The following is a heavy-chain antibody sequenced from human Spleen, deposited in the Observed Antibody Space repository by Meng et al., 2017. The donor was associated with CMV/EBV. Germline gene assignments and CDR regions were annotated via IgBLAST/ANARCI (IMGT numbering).Heavy chain of an antibody. CDR3: ARSGDTEEFDY. D-gene: IGHD5-18*01. J-gene: IGHJ4*02. V-gene: IGHV1-2*02. Sequence: ASVKVSCKASGYTFTGYYVHWVRQVPGQGLEWMGWVNPDSGDTNYAQKFRGRVTMTRDTFISTAYMELRRLTSDDTAVYYGARSGDTEEFDYWGQGTVVTVSS. CDR2: VNPDSGDT. CDR1: GYTFTGYY.